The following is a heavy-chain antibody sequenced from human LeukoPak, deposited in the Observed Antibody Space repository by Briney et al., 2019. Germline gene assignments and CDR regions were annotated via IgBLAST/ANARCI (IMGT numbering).Heavy chain of an antibody. CDR1: GFTFSSYS. Sequence: GGSLRLSCAASGFTFSSYSMNWVRQAPGKGLEWVSSISSSSSYIYYADSVKGRFTISRDNAKNSLYLQMNSLRAEDTAVYYCASWAGTTAGFSGPFDFWGQGTLVTVSS. J-gene: IGHJ4*02. D-gene: IGHD6-25*01. V-gene: IGHV3-21*01. CDR3: ASWAGTTAGFSGPFDF. CDR2: ISSSSSYI.